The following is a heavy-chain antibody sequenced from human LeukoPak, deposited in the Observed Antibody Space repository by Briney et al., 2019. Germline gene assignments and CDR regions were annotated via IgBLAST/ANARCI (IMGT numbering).Heavy chain of an antibody. CDR3: ATAVVIPAATVFAFDI. CDR1: GYTLTELS. Sequence: ASVKVSCQVSGYTLTELSMHWVRQAPGKGLEWMGGFDPEDGETIYAQKFQGRVTMTEDTSSDTAYMELSSLRSEDTAVYYCATAVVIPAATVFAFDIWGQGTMVTVSS. D-gene: IGHD2-2*01. CDR2: FDPEDGET. V-gene: IGHV1-24*01. J-gene: IGHJ3*02.